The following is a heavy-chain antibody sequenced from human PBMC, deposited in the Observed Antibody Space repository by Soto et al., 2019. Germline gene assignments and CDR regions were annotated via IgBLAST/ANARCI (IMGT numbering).Heavy chain of an antibody. CDR1: CASMNSYN. V-gene: IGHV4-4*07. D-gene: IGHD6-13*01. J-gene: IGHJ5*02. CDR2: IHSSGST. Sequence: SETLSGTCTVSCASMNSYNRSWIRQPAGKGLEWIGHIHSSGSTNYNPSLKSRVTMSVDTSKNQFSLGLMSLTAADTAVYYCARDQGVAAAGITWFDPWGQGSLVTVSS. CDR3: ARDQGVAAAGITWFDP.